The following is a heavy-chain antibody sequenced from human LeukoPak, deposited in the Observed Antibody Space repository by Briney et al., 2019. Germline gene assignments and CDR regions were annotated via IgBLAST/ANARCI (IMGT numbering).Heavy chain of an antibody. D-gene: IGHD3-22*01. CDR1: GFTFSSYG. V-gene: IGHV3-23*01. Sequence: GGSLRLSCAASGFTFSSYGMHWVRQAPGKGLEWVSALSGSGESTYYADSVKGRFTISRDNSKNTLYLQMNSLRAEDTAVYYCAKGQLGVVVVTYFDYWGQGTLVTVSS. CDR2: LSGSGEST. J-gene: IGHJ4*02. CDR3: AKGQLGVVVVTYFDY.